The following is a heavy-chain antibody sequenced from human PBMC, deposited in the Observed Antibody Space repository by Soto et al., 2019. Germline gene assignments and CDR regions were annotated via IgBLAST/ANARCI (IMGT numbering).Heavy chain of an antibody. J-gene: IGHJ6*02. V-gene: IGHV1-69*06. CDR2: IIPIFGTA. CDR3: ARRMTTVTTAYYYGMDV. D-gene: IGHD4-17*01. CDR1: GGTFSSYA. Sequence: VKVSCKASGGTFSSYAISWVRQAPGQGLEWMGGIIPIFGTANYAQKFQGRVTITADKSTSTAYMELSSLRSEDTAVYYCARRMTTVTTAYYYGMDVWGQGTTVTVSS.